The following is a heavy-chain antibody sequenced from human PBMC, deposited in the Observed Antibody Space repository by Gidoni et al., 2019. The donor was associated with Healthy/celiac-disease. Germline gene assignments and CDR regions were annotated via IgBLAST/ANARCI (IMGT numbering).Heavy chain of an antibody. J-gene: IGHJ5*02. D-gene: IGHD6-6*01. CDR1: GGSFSGYY. CDR2: INHSGST. Sequence: QVQLQQWGAGLLKPSETLSLPCAVYGGSFSGYYWSWIRQPPGKGLEWIGEINHSGSTNYNPSIKSRVTISVDTSKNQFSLKLSSVTAADTAVYYCARGRAVPTRRNWFDPWGQGTLVTVSS. CDR3: ARGRAVPTRRNWFDP. V-gene: IGHV4-34*01.